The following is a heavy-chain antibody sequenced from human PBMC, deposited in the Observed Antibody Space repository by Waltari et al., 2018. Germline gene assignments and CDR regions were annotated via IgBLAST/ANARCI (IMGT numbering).Heavy chain of an antibody. J-gene: IGHJ5*02. CDR2: IYHSRSN. D-gene: IGHD4-17*01. CDR1: GGSISSGGYS. Sequence: QLQLQESGSGLVKPSQTLSLTCAVSGGSISSGGYSWSWIRQPPGKGLEWIGYIYHSRSNDYNPSLNSRVTISVDRSKNQFALKLSSVTAADTAVYYCARVLGVTKFSEFDPWGQGTLVTVSS. CDR3: ARVLGVTKFSEFDP. V-gene: IGHV4-30-2*01.